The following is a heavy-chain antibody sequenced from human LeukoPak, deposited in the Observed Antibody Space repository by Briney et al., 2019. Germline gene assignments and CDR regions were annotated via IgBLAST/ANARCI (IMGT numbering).Heavy chain of an antibody. V-gene: IGHV3-43*02. CDR3: AKDRGRRWLQFFDAFDI. CDR2: ISGDGGST. J-gene: IGHJ3*02. CDR1: GFTIDDYA. Sequence: GGSLRLSCAASGFTIDDYAMHWVRQAPGKGLEWVSLISGDGGSTYYADSVKGRFTISRDNSKNSLYLQMNSLRTEDTALYYCAKDRGRRWLQFFDAFDIWGQGTMVTVSS. D-gene: IGHD5-24*01.